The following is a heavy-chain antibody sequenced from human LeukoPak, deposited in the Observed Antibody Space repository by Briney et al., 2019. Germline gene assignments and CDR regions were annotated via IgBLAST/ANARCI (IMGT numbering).Heavy chain of an antibody. CDR1: GGTFSSYT. CDR3: ARDGIPTEP. D-gene: IGHD5-18*01. J-gene: IGHJ3*01. V-gene: IGHV1-69*04. CDR2: IIPILGIA. Sequence: GSSVKVSCKATGGTFSSYTISWVRQAPAQGLEWMGRIIPILGIANYAQKFQGRVTITADKSTSTAYMELSSLRSEDTAVYYCARDGIPTEPCGHGKLVTVSS.